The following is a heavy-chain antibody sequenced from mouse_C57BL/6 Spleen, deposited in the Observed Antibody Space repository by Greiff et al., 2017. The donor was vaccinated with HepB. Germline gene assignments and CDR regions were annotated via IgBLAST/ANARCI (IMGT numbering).Heavy chain of an antibody. D-gene: IGHD1-1*02. CDR3: ARKSGVAHYFDY. CDR1: GFTFSDYG. V-gene: IGHV5-17*01. CDR2: ISSGSSTI. J-gene: IGHJ2*01. Sequence: EVKLVESGGGLVKPGGSLKLSCAASGFTFSDYGMHWVRQAPEKGLEWVAYISSGSSTIYYADTVKGRFTISRDNAKNTLFLQMTSLRSEDTALYYCARKSGVAHYFDYWGQGTTLTVSS.